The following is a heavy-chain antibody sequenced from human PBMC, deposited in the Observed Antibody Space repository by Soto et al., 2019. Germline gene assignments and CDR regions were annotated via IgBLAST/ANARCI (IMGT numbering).Heavy chain of an antibody. CDR2: ISSSSTDI. V-gene: IGHV3-21*01. D-gene: IGHD3-16*02. J-gene: IGHJ4*02. CDR1: GFTFSSYS. CDR3: ASSLISD. Sequence: GGSLRLSCAASGFTFSSYSMIWVRRAPGKGLEWVSSISSSSTDIYYAESVKGRFTISRDNAKNSLYLQMNSLRAGDTAVYYCASSLISDWGQGTLVTVSS.